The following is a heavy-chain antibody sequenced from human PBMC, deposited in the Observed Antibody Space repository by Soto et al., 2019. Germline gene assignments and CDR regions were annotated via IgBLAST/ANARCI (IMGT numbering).Heavy chain of an antibody. V-gene: IGHV3-21*01. CDR2: IYRSSVFRFGPNE. J-gene: IGHJ4*02. CDR1: GFTFSSHS. CDR3: AREFSSQLPLDY. Sequence: WWSLRLSCSASGFTFSSHSMNWFRQAPGKGLEWVASIYRSSVFRFGPNEFYADSVRGRFIISRDNTNNLVFLQMDSLRVEDTAVYYCAREFSSQLPLDYWGQGTLVTVSS.